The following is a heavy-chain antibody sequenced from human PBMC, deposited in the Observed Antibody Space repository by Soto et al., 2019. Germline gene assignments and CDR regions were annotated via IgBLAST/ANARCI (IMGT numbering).Heavy chain of an antibody. V-gene: IGHV4-59*01. CDR2: IYYSGST. J-gene: IGHJ4*02. CDR1: GGSISSYY. D-gene: IGHD3-16*01. Sequence: SETLSLTCTVSGGSISSYYWSWIRQPPGKGLEWIGYIYYSGSTNYNPSLKSRVTISVDTSKNQFSLKLSSVTAADTAVYYCARGKSSIGGSRYYFDYWGQGTLVTVSS. CDR3: ARGKSSIGGSRYYFDY.